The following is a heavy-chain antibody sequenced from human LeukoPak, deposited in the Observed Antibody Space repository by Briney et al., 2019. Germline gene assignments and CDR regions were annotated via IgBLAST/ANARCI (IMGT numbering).Heavy chain of an antibody. V-gene: IGHV3-21*01. D-gene: IGHD5-24*01. J-gene: IGHJ4*02. CDR1: GFTVSSNS. CDR3: AREGGDGYNYFDY. Sequence: KSGGSLRLSCTVSGFTVSSNSWSSVRQAPGKGLEWVSFISSSSSYIYYADSVKGRFTISRDNAKRSLYLQMNRLRAEDTAVYYCAREGGDGYNYFDYWGQGTLVTVSS. CDR2: ISSSSSYI.